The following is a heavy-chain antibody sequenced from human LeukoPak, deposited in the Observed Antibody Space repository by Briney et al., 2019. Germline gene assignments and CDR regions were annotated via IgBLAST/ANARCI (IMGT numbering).Heavy chain of an antibody. D-gene: IGHD3-3*01. V-gene: IGHV3-30*04. CDR2: ISYDGSNK. CDR3: AGGPSRGYYLAH. J-gene: IGHJ4*02. CDR1: GFTFSSYA. Sequence: GGSLRPSCAASGFTFSSYAMHWVRQAPGKGLEWVAVISYDGSNKYYADSVKGRFTISRDNSKNTLYLQMNSLRAEDTAVYYCAGGPSRGYYLAHWGQGTLVTVSS.